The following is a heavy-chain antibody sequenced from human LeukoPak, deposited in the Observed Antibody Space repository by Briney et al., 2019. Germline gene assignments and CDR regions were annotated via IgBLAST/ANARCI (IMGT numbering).Heavy chain of an antibody. CDR1: GGSISSSSYS. J-gene: IGHJ6*02. CDR3: ARTLPVPAAIAYYYYGMDV. CDR2: IYYSGST. Sequence: SETLSLTCTVSGGSISSSSYSWGWIRQPPGKGLEWIGSIYYSGSTYYNPSLKSRVTISVDTSKNQFSLKLSSVTAADTAVYYCARTLPVPAAIAYYYYGMDVWGQGTTVTVSS. V-gene: IGHV4-39*01. D-gene: IGHD2-2*01.